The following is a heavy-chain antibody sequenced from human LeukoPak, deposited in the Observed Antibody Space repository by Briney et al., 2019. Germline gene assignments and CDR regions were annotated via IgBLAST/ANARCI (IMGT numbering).Heavy chain of an antibody. CDR3: ATEGTDYEFDH. V-gene: IGHV4-61*01. CDR2: INYSRTT. CDR1: GGSVSSRTYY. J-gene: IGHJ4*02. Sequence: SETLSLTCTSSGGSVSSRTYYWSWIRQPPGKGLEWIGYINYSRTTNYNPSLKSRVTISKDTSKNQFSLKLSSVTAADTAIYCCATEGTDYEFDHWGQGTLVIVSS. D-gene: IGHD3-16*01.